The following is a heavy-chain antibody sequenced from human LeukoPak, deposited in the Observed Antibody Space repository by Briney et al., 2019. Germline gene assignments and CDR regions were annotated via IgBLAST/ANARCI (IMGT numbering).Heavy chain of an antibody. J-gene: IGHJ4*02. CDR2: IVHAGNT. D-gene: IGHD2-21*01. Sequence: TSETLSLTCGVAGYSISSDYYGGWIRQPPGKGLEWIGSIVHAGNTYYKPSLRRRVTISLDTSKHQFSLRLSSVPAADTGVSYCTRDHGGGAQVYWGRGKLVTVSS. V-gene: IGHV4-38-2*02. CDR1: GYSISSDYY. CDR3: TRDHGGGAQVY.